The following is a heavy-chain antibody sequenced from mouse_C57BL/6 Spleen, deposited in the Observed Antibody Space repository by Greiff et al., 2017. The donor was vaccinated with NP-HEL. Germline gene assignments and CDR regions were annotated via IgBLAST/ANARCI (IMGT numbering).Heavy chain of an antibody. J-gene: IGHJ4*01. Sequence: VKLQESGAELARPGASVKMSCKASGYTFTSYTMHWVKQRPGQGLEWIGYINPSSGYTKYNQKFKDKATLTADKSSSTAYMQLSSLTSEDSAVYYCARQLRPDYYAMDYWGQGTSVTVSS. V-gene: IGHV1-4*01. D-gene: IGHD3-2*02. CDR1: GYTFTSYT. CDR2: INPSSGYT. CDR3: ARQLRPDYYAMDY.